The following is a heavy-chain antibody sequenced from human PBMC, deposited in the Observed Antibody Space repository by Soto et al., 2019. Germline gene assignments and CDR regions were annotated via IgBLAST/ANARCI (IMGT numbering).Heavy chain of an antibody. CDR3: ARQLGSGYLFKRFYYYYGMDV. J-gene: IGHJ6*02. CDR2: IYPGDSDT. Sequence: PGESLKISCEGSGYSFTSYWIGWVRQMPGKGLEWMGIIYPGDSDTRYSPSFQGQVTISADKSISTAYLQWSSLKASDTAMYYCARQLGSGYLFKRFYYYYGMDVWGQGTTVTVSS. V-gene: IGHV5-51*01. CDR1: GYSFTSYW. D-gene: IGHD5-12*01.